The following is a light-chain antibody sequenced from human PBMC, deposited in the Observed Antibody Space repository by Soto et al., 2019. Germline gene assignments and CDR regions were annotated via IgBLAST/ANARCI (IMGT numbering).Light chain of an antibody. J-gene: IGKJ1*01. V-gene: IGKV1-6*01. CDR1: QGIRNE. Sequence: AIQMTQSPSSVSASVGDRVTITGRASQGIRNELGWYQQKPGKAPKLLIYSASSLQSGVPSRFSGSESGTDFILTISGFQPEDFAPYFCLQDFTYPRTFGQGTKV. CDR2: SAS. CDR3: LQDFTYPRT.